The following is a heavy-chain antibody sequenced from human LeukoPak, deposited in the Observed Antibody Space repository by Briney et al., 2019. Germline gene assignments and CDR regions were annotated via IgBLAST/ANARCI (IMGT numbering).Heavy chain of an antibody. J-gene: IGHJ4*02. CDR2: INPNSGGT. CDR1: RYTLTGAY. Sequence: ASVQVSYLPCRYTLTGAYLLWWDQAPGQGLEWMGWINPNSGGTNYAQKFQGRVTMTRDTSISTAYTELSRLRSDYTAVYYCERSSITVFRVVFGGYWGQGTLVTVSS. V-gene: IGHV1-2*02. D-gene: IGHD3-3*01. CDR3: ERSSITVFRVVFGGY.